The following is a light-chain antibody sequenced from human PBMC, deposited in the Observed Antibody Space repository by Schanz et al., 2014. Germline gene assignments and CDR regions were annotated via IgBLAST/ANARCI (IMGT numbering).Light chain of an antibody. V-gene: IGLV2-18*02. CDR2: DVT. CDR1: SSDVGGYNR. J-gene: IGLJ2*01. Sequence: QSALTQPPSVSGSPGQSVTISCTGTSSDVGGYNRVSWYQQPPGTAPKLMIYDVTNRPSGVPDRFSGSKSGSTASLTVSGLQAEDEADYYCSSYAGSKTLVFGGGTKLTVL. CDR3: SSYAGSKTLV.